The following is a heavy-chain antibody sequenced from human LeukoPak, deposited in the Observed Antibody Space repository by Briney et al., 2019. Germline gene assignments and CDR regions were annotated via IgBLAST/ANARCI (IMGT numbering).Heavy chain of an antibody. CDR3: ARLRGRQTTDAFDI. J-gene: IGHJ3*02. CDR1: GYTFGNYW. CDR2: LHPGDSDT. Sequence: GESLKISCRGSGYTFGNYWIAWVRQMPGKGLDWMGILHPGDSDTRYSPSFQGQVTISADKSISTAYLQWSSLKASDTAMYYCARLRGRQTTDAFDIWGQGTMVTVSS. V-gene: IGHV5-51*01. D-gene: IGHD1/OR15-1a*01.